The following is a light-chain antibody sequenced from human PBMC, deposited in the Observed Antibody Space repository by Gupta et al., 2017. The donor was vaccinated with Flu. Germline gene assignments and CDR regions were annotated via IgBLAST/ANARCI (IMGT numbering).Light chain of an antibody. CDR2: LAS. CDR3: QQSYSTSLYT. V-gene: IGKV1-39*01. Sequence: IQMTQSPLSLSAYVGDRVTITCRASQRISTYLNWYQQKPAKAPKLLIYLASSLQIGVPSRFSGSGSGTDFTLTINNLQPEDFGTYYCQQSYSTSLYTFGQGTKLEIK. J-gene: IGKJ2*01. CDR1: QRISTY.